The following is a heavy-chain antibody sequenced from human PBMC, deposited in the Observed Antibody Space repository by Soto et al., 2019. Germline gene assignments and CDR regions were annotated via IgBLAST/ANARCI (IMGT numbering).Heavy chain of an antibody. V-gene: IGHV2-5*01. Sequence: SGPTLVNPTQTLTLTCTFSGFSLSTSGVGVGWIRQPPGKALEWLALIYLNDDNRYSPSLKSRLTITKDTSKNQVVLKMTNMDPVDTATYYCAHSVRYDSSGYYPIHFDYWGQGTLVTVSS. D-gene: IGHD3-22*01. CDR2: IYLNDDN. CDR3: AHSVRYDSSGYYPIHFDY. CDR1: GFSLSTSGVG. J-gene: IGHJ4*02.